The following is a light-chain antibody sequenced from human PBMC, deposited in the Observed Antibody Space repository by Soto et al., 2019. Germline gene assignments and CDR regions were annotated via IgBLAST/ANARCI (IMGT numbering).Light chain of an antibody. CDR2: GAS. Sequence: EIVLTQSPGTLSLSPGERATLSCRASQSVSSSYLAWYQQKPGESPRFIIYGASSRATGIPDRFRGSWCGTDFPLTMSRREPEDFAVYYCEQYGSSSWTVGQGTKVEIK. V-gene: IGKV3-20*01. CDR1: QSVSSSY. CDR3: EQYGSSSWT. J-gene: IGKJ1*01.